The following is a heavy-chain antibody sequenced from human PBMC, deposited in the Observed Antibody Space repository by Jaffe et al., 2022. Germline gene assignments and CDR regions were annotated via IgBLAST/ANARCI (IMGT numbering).Heavy chain of an antibody. D-gene: IGHD2-8*02. Sequence: QVQLQQWGAGLLKPSETLSLTCAVYGGSFSGYYWSWIRQPPGKGLEWIGEINHSGSTNYNPSLKSRVTISVDTSKNQFSLKLSSVTAADTAVYYCARLGYCTGGVCYSNNWFDPWGQGTLVTVSS. CDR3: ARLGYCTGGVCYSNNWFDP. V-gene: IGHV4-34*01. CDR2: INHSGST. CDR1: GGSFSGYY. J-gene: IGHJ5*02.